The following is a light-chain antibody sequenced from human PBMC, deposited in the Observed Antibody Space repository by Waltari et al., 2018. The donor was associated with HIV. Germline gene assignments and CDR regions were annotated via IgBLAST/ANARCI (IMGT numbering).Light chain of an antibody. V-gene: IGLV3-21*04. CDR2: DDD. CDR1: DIGRKR. CDR3: QVWDFRSDEVI. Sequence: SYMLTQSPSVSVAPGKTAAITCGGNDIGRKRVHRYQHKSGQAPVLIIYDDDDRPSGIPERFSGSNSANTATLTITRVEAGDEADYFCQVWDFRSDEVIFGGGTKMTVL. J-gene: IGLJ2*01.